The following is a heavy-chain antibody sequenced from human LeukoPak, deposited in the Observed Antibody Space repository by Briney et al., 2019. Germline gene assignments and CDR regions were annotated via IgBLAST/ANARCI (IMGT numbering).Heavy chain of an antibody. V-gene: IGHV4-59*08. D-gene: IGHD3-10*01. CDR3: ARGSSYKGSYYFDY. Sequence: ASETLSLTCTVSGGSISSYYWSWIRQPPGKGLEWIGYIYYSGSTYYNPSLKSRVTISVDTSKNQFSLKLSSVTAADTAMYYCARGSSYKGSYYFDYWGQGTLVTVSS. CDR2: IYYSGST. J-gene: IGHJ4*02. CDR1: GGSISSYY.